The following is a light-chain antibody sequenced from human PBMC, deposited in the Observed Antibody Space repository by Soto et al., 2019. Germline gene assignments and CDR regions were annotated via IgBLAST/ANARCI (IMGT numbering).Light chain of an antibody. Sequence: QSALTQPASVSGSPGRSITISCTGTSSDIGGYNYVSWYQQHPGKAPKLIIYDVSNRPSGVANRFSGPKSGNTASLTISGLHAEHEADYYCSSYTSSSLVVFGGGTKLTVL. V-gene: IGLV2-14*01. J-gene: IGLJ2*01. CDR3: SSYTSSSLVV. CDR2: DVS. CDR1: SSDIGGYNY.